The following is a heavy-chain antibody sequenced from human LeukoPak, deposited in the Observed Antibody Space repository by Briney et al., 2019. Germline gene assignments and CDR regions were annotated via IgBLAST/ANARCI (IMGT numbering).Heavy chain of an antibody. CDR2: IYYSGST. V-gene: IGHV4-59*01. Sequence: SETLSLICTVSGGSISSYYWSWIRQPPGKGLEWIGYIYYSGSTNYNPSLKSRVTISVDTSKNQFSLKLSSVTAADTAVYYCARDSSQWLFGYWGQGTLVTVSS. CDR1: GGSISSYY. J-gene: IGHJ4*02. CDR3: ARDSSQWLFGY. D-gene: IGHD3-22*01.